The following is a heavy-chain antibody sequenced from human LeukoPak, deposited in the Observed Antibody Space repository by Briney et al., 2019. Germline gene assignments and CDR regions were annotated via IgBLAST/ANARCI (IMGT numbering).Heavy chain of an antibody. J-gene: IGHJ4*02. CDR1: GFTFSNAW. CDR3: TTRLRTGYYDFWSGYYFHY. CDR2: SKRKTDGGTT. D-gene: IGHD3-3*01. Sequence: PGGSLRLSCAASGFTFSNAWMSWVRQAPGKGLEWVGRSKRKTDGGTTDYAAPVKGRFNISRDDSKNTLYLQMNRLKTEDTAVYYCTTRLRTGYYDFWSGYYFHYWGQGTLVTVSS. V-gene: IGHV3-15*01.